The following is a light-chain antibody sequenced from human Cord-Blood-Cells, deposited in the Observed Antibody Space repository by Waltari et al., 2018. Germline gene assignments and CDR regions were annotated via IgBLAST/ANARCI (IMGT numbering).Light chain of an antibody. V-gene: IGKV1-39*01. CDR1: QSISSY. CDR2: AAS. Sequence: DIQITPSPCSLSAPVGDNVTITCRASQSISSYLNWYRQKPGKAPKCLIYAASSLQSGVPARFSGSGSGRDFTLTISRQQPEDFATYYCQQSDSTPRTCDQGTKLEIK. CDR3: QQSDSTPRT. J-gene: IGKJ2*01.